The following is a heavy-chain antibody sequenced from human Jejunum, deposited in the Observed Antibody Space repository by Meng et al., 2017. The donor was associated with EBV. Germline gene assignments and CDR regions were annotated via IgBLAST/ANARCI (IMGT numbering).Heavy chain of an antibody. CDR2: INTNTGYP. D-gene: IGHD2-8*02. CDR1: GYTFTSSG. CDR3: ARVRPGGGWFDP. V-gene: IGHV7-4-1*02. Sequence: HVQLVQSGSELKKPGASVKVFCKASGYTFTSSGINWVRQAPGQGLEWMGWINTNTGYPTYAQDFTGRFVFSLDTSVSTAYLQITSLSTEDNAVYYCARVRPGGGWFDPWGQGTLVTVSS. J-gene: IGHJ5*02.